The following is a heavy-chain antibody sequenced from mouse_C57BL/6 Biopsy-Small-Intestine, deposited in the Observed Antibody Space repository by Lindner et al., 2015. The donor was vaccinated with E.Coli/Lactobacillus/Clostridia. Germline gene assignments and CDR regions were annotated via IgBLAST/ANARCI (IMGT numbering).Heavy chain of an antibody. Sequence: VQLQESGPELVKPGASVKWSCKASGYTFTSYDINWVKQRPGQGLEWIGWIYPRDGSTIYNEKFKGKATLTVDTSSSTAYMELHSLTSEDSAVYFCARYDYDGAYWGQGTLVTVSA. J-gene: IGHJ3*01. V-gene: IGHV1-85*01. CDR2: IYPRDGST. CDR1: GYTFTSYD. CDR3: ARYDYDGAY. D-gene: IGHD2-4*01.